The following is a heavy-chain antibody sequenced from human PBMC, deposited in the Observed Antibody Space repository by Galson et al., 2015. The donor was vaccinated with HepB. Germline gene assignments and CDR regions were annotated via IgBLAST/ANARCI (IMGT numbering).Heavy chain of an antibody. D-gene: IGHD1-1*01. CDR2: ISHDENTK. J-gene: IGHJ3*02. CDR1: GFAFRDYA. CDR3: ATVAWKINPGFDI. V-gene: IGHV3-30*02. Sequence: SLRLSCAASGFAFRDYAMHWVRQAPGKGLEWVAYISHDENTKRFADSVQGRFTVSRDNPKDTLYLHLNRLKTEDTAVYYCATVAWKINPGFDIWGRGSMVTVSP.